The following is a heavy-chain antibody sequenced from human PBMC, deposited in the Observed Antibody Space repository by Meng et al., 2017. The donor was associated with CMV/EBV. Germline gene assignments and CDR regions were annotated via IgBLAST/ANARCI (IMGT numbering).Heavy chain of an antibody. CDR3: ARHIDGYNPFYYYYYGMDV. J-gene: IGHJ6*02. CDR1: GYTFTSYY. Sequence: ASVKVSCKASGYTFTSYYMHWVRQAPGQGLEWMGIINPSGGSTSYAQKFQGRVTMTRDTSISTAYMELSSLRSEDTAVYYCARHIDGYNPFYYYYYGMDVWGQGTTVTVSS. CDR2: INPSGGST. D-gene: IGHD5-24*01. V-gene: IGHV1-46*01.